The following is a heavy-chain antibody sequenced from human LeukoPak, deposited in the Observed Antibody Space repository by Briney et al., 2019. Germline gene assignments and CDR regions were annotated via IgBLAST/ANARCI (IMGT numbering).Heavy chain of an antibody. CDR1: GFTFNDYA. Sequence: PGGSLRLSCATSGFTFNDYAMYWVRQAPGKGLEWVSGISWNSRSIAYADSVKGRFTISRDNAKNSLYLQMNSLRAEDTAVYYCARGGYSGYDLDYWGQGTLVTVSS. V-gene: IGHV3-9*01. D-gene: IGHD5-12*01. CDR3: ARGGYSGYDLDY. CDR2: ISWNSRSI. J-gene: IGHJ4*02.